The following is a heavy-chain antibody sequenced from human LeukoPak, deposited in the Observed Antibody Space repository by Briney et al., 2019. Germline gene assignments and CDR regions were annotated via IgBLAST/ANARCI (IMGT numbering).Heavy chain of an antibody. D-gene: IGHD5/OR15-5a*01. Sequence: SETLSLTCTLSAGSISTYYWGWLRQPPGKGPEWIGYISYSGNTNYSPSLKTRVIISVDTSNNQFSLRLNSVTSADTAVYYCARGQKSTRSFWYFDLWGRGTLVAVSS. CDR1: AGSISTYY. J-gene: IGHJ2*01. V-gene: IGHV4-59*01. CDR2: ISYSGNT. CDR3: ARGQKSTRSFWYFDL.